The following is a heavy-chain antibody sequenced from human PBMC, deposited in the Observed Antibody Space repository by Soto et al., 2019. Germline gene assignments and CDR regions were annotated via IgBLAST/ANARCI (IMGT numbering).Heavy chain of an antibody. V-gene: IGHV3-11*06. CDR2: ISSSSSYT. CDR3: ARDVTGTTYLDV. J-gene: IGHJ6*02. Sequence: PGGSLRLSCAASGFTFSDYCMTWIRQAPGKGLEWVSYISSSSSYTNLADSVKGRFTISRENAKNSLYLQMNSLRAEDTAVYYCARDVTGTTYLDVWGQGTTVTVSS. CDR1: GFTFSDYC. D-gene: IGHD1-20*01.